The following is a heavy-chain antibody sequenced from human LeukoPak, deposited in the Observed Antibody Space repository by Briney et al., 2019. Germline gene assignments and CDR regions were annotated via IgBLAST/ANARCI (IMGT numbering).Heavy chain of an antibody. V-gene: IGHV3-33*01. Sequence: GRSLRLSCAASGFTFSSYGMHWVRQAPGKGLEWVAVIWYDGSNKYYADSVKGRFTISRDNSKNTLYLQMNSLRAEDTAVYYCARDSIPAAIDAEYFQHWGQGTLVTVSS. CDR2: IWYDGSNK. J-gene: IGHJ1*01. D-gene: IGHD2-2*02. CDR3: ARDSIPAAIDAEYFQH. CDR1: GFTFSSYG.